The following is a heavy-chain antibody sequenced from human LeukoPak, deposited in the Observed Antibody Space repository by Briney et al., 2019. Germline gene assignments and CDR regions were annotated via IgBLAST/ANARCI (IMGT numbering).Heavy chain of an antibody. D-gene: IGHD3-22*01. CDR3: ARDQGDYYDSSGYSYPLYY. Sequence: SETLSLTCTVSGGSISSYYWSWIRQPPGKGLEWIGYIYYSGSTNYNPSLKSRVTISVDTSKNQFSLKLSSVTAADTAVYYCARDQGDYYDSSGYSYPLYYWGQGTLVTVSS. CDR1: GGSISSYY. V-gene: IGHV4-59*01. CDR2: IYYSGST. J-gene: IGHJ4*02.